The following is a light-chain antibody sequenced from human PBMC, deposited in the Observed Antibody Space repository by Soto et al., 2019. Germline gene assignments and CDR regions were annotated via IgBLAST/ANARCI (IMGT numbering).Light chain of an antibody. CDR3: SSYTSSSTLYV. J-gene: IGLJ1*01. CDR1: SSDVGGYNY. CDR2: DVS. Sequence: QSVLTQPAPVSGSSGQAITISCTGTSSDVGGYNYVSWYQQHPGEAPKLMIYDVSNRPSGVSNRFSGSKSGNTASLTISGLQAEDEADYYCSSYTSSSTLYVFGTGTKVTVL. V-gene: IGLV2-14*03.